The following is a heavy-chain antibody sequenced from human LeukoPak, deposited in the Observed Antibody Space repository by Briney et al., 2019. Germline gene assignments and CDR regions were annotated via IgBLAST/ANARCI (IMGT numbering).Heavy chain of an antibody. J-gene: IGHJ3*02. Sequence: GGSLRLSCAASGFTFSSYSMNWVRQAPGKGLEWVSSISSSSSYIYYADSVKGRFTISRDNAKNSLYLQMHTLRAEDTAVYYCAAYRRYSDPFDIWGQGTMVTVSS. CDR3: AAYRRYSDPFDI. CDR1: GFTFSSYS. V-gene: IGHV3-21*04. D-gene: IGHD5-18*01. CDR2: ISSSSSYI.